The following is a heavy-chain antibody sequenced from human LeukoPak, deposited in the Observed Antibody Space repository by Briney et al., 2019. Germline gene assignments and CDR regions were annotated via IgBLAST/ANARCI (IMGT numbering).Heavy chain of an antibody. CDR2: IYYSGHT. CDR3: ARVWGNWYFDL. D-gene: IGHD7-27*01. CDR1: CGSINKYY. V-gene: IGHV4-59*01. Sequence: PSETLSLTYTVCCGSINKYYWSCMRQPPGKGLEWSGYIYYSGHTNYNPSLQSRVTISVDTPKTQFSLRLSSVTAADTAVYYCARVWGNWYFDLWGRGTLVTVSS. J-gene: IGHJ2*01.